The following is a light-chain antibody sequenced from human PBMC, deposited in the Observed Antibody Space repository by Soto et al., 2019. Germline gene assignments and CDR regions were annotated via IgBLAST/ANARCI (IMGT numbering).Light chain of an antibody. CDR2: DNN. V-gene: IGLV1-51*01. CDR3: GTWDSSLSAVV. Sequence: QPVLTQPPSVSVAPGQKVTISCSGSSSNIGNNYVSWYQQLPGTAPKLLIYDNNKRPSGIPDRFSGSKSGTSATLGITGLQTGDEADYYCGTWDSSLSAVVFGGGTKLTVL. CDR1: SSNIGNNY. J-gene: IGLJ2*01.